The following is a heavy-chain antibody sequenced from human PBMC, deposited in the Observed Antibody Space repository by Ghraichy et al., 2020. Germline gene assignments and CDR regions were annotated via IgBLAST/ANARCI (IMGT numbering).Heavy chain of an antibody. Sequence: SQTLSLTCTVSGGSISSYYWSWIRQPAGKGLEWIGRIYTSGSTNYNPSLKSRVTMSVDTSKNQFSLKLSSVTAADTAVYYCARVSCSGGSCYGGWFDPWGQGTLVTVSS. V-gene: IGHV4-4*07. CDR1: GGSISSYY. CDR3: ARVSCSGGSCYGGWFDP. D-gene: IGHD2-15*01. J-gene: IGHJ5*02. CDR2: IYTSGST.